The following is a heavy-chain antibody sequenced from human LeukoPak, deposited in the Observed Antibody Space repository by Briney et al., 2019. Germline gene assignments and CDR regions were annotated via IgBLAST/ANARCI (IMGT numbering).Heavy chain of an antibody. Sequence: GSVKVSCKASGYTFTSYGISWVRQAPGQGLEWMGWISAYNGNTNYAQKLQGRVTMTTDTSTSTAYMELRSLRSDDTAVYYCARRYCSSTSCYRQLEYWGQGTLVTVSS. CDR1: GYTFTSYG. J-gene: IGHJ4*02. CDR3: ARRYCSSTSCYRQLEY. D-gene: IGHD2-2*01. CDR2: ISAYNGNT. V-gene: IGHV1-18*01.